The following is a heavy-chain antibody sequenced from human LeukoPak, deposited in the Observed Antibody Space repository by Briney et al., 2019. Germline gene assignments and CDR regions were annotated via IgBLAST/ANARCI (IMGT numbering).Heavy chain of an antibody. V-gene: IGHV3-74*01. Sequence: GGSLRLSCVASGFTFSSNWMHWVRQAPGKGLAWVSRITSDGRTTSYADSVTGRFTISRDNGKNTLYLQMNSLRAEDTAVYYCSTSGSSPMRYFQHWGQGTLVTVSS. CDR2: ITSDGRTT. J-gene: IGHJ1*01. D-gene: IGHD3-22*01. CDR1: GFTFSSNW. CDR3: STSGSSPMRYFQH.